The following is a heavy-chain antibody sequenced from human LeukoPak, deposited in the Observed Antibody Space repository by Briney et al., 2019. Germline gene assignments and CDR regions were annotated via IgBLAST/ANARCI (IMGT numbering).Heavy chain of an antibody. D-gene: IGHD4-11*01. CDR3: ARRTLQFYFDY. CDR2: IYTSGST. V-gene: IGHV4-61*02. CDR1: GGSISSGSYY. J-gene: IGHJ4*02. Sequence: PSETLSLTCTVSGGSISSGSYYWSWIRQPAGKGLEWIGRIYTSGSTNYNPSLKSRLTISVDTSKNQFSLKLSSVTAADTAVYYCARRTLQFYFDYWGQGTLVTVSS.